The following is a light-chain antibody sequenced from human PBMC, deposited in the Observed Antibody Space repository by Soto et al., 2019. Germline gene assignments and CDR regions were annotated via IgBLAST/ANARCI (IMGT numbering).Light chain of an antibody. V-gene: IGKV3-20*01. CDR2: GAS. CDR1: QSVSSSF. J-gene: IGKJ4*01. Sequence: EIVLTQSPGTLSLSPGERATLSCRASQSVSSSFLAWYQQKPGQAPRLLIYGASSRATGIPDRFSGSGSGTDFTLTISRLEPEVVAVYCCQQYGSSPLTFGGGTKVEIK. CDR3: QQYGSSPLT.